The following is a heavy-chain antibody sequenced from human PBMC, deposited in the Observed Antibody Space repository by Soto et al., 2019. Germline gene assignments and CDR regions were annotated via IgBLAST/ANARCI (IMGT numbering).Heavy chain of an antibody. J-gene: IGHJ4*02. CDR2: ISSNSDTI. CDR1: GFTVDDDA. V-gene: IGHV3-9*01. CDR3: AKDMKWGGMTTVHYFDS. D-gene: IGHD4-17*01. Sequence: GGSLRLSCVASGFTVDDDAMHWFRQAPGKGLEWVSGISSNSDTIDYADSVKGRFTISRDNAKNSLFLQMNSLRPEDTALYYCAKDMKWGGMTTVHYFDSWGQGTQVTVSS.